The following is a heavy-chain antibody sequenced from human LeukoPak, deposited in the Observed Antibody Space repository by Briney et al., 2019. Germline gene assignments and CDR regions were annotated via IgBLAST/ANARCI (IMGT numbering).Heavy chain of an antibody. V-gene: IGHV4-39*07. CDR1: GVSIRSGRYN. Sequence: SETLSLTCAVSGVSIRSGRYNWSWIRPPAGKGLEWIGSIYYSGSTYYNPSLKSRVTISVDTSKNQFSLKLSSVTAADTAVYYCARAVRGDFDYWGQGTLVTVSS. D-gene: IGHD3-10*01. CDR3: ARAVRGDFDY. J-gene: IGHJ4*02. CDR2: IYYSGST.